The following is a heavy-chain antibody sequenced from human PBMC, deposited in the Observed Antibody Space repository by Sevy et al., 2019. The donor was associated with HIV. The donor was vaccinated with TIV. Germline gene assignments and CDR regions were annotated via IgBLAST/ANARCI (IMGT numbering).Heavy chain of an antibody. CDR1: GFTFSSYS. V-gene: IGHV3-21*01. Sequence: GGSLRLSCAASGFTFSSYSMNWVRQAPGKGLEWVSSISSSSIYIYYGDSVKGRFTISRDNAKNSLYLQMNSLRAEDTAVYYCAGDADDYGDQVSTYYYGMDVWGQGTTVTVSS. CDR3: AGDADDYGDQVSTYYYGMDV. D-gene: IGHD4-17*01. CDR2: ISSSSIYI. J-gene: IGHJ6*02.